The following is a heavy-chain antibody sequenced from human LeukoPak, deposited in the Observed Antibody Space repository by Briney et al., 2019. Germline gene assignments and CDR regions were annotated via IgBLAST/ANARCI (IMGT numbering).Heavy chain of an antibody. J-gene: IGHJ3*02. CDR1: GFTFSSYS. D-gene: IGHD3-10*01. Sequence: PGGSLRLSCAASGFTFSSYSMNWVRQAPGKGLEWVSYISSDSSPIYCADSVQGRFTISRDNAESSLYLQMNSLRDEDTAVYYCARDRVYAFDIWGQGTMVTVSS. CDR2: ISSDSSPI. V-gene: IGHV3-48*02. CDR3: ARDRVYAFDI.